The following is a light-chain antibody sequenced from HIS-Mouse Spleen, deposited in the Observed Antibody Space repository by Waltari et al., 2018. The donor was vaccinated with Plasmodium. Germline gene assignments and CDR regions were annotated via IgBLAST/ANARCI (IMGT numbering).Light chain of an antibody. V-gene: IGLV1-47*01. CDR1: SSNIGRNY. J-gene: IGLJ3*02. CDR2: RNN. Sequence: QSVLTQPPSASGTPGQRVTIPCSGRSSNIGRNYVYWYQQLPGTAPKLLIYRNNQRPSGVPDRFSGSKSGNTASLTISGLQAEDEADYYCCSYAGSSTWVFGGGTKLTVL. CDR3: CSYAGSSTWV.